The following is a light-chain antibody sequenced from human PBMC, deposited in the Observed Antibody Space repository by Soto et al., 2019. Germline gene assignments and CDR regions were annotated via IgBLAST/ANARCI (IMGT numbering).Light chain of an antibody. J-gene: IGKJ4*01. V-gene: IGKV3-20*01. Sequence: EIVFTQSPGTLSLSPGERATLSCRASQTVSSSFLAWYQQKPGQAPRLLIYDASNRATGTPDRFSGSESGTDFTLTISRLEPEDFAVYYCQQYATSPLTFGGGTKVDIK. CDR3: QQYATSPLT. CDR1: QTVSSSF. CDR2: DAS.